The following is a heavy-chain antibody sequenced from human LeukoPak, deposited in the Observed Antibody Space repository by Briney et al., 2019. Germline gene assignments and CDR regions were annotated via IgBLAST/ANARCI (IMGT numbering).Heavy chain of an antibody. V-gene: IGHV1-2*02. CDR1: GYTFTGYY. D-gene: IGHD6-13*01. J-gene: IGHJ4*02. CDR2: INPNSGGT. CDR3: ARDSSSWRAIDY. Sequence: ASVKVSRKASGYTFTGYYMHWVRQAPGQGVEWMGWINPNSGGTNYAQKFQGRVTMTRDTSISTAYMELSRLRSDDTAVYYWARDSSSWRAIDYWGQGTLVTVSS.